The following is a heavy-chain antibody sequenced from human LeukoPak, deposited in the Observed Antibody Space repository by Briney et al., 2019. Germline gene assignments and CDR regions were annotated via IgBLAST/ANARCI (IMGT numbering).Heavy chain of an antibody. CDR3: ARDLWEYDLEY. V-gene: IGHV3-7*01. Sequence: PGGSLRLSCAASGFTFSSHWMSWVRQAPGKGLEWVANIKQDGSEKYYVDSVKGRFTISRDNAKNSLYLQMNSLRAEDTAVYYCARDLWEYDLEYWGQGTLVTVSS. D-gene: IGHD3-3*01. CDR1: GFTFSSHW. J-gene: IGHJ4*02. CDR2: IKQDGSEK.